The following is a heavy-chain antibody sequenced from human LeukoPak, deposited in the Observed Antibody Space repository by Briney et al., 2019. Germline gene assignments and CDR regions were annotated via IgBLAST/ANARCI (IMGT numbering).Heavy chain of an antibody. V-gene: IGHV1-8*03. J-gene: IGHJ6*03. CDR1: GYTFTNYD. CDR3: AAGRAYCNNGASYYYYMDV. D-gene: IGHD1/OR15-1a*01. CDR2: MNPNSGNT. Sequence: ASVRVSCKASGYTFTNYDINWVRQATGQGLGWMGWMNPNSGNTGYAEKFQGRVTITRDTSITTAYMELSSLRSEDSAVYYCAAGRAYCNNGASYYYYMDVWGKGTTVTVSS.